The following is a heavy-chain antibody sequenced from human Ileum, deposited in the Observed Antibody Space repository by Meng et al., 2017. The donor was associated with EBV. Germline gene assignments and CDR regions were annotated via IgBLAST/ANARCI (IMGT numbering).Heavy chain of an antibody. D-gene: IGHD3-10*01. V-gene: IGHV4-61*01. CDR3: ARGRGSYLGIIDS. CDR2: VYSTGNS. CDR1: GGSVTSGSYY. J-gene: IGHJ4*02. Sequence: QVQLQESGPGLVTPSETLSPKCNVSGGSVTSGSYYWSWIRQPPGKGLEYIGYVYSTGNSNHNPSLRGRVTVSADTSKYQFSLKLTSVTVADTAVYYCARGRGSYLGIIDSWGQGTLVTVSS.